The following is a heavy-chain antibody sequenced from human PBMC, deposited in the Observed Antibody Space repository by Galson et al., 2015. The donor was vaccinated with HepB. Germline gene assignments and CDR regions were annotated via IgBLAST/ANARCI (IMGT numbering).Heavy chain of an antibody. J-gene: IGHJ4*02. D-gene: IGHD4-17*01. CDR1: GFTFSSYA. CDR2: ISYDGSNK. CDR3: AAPDYGDYAPFDY. V-gene: IGHV3-30-3*01. Sequence: SLRLSCAASGFTFSSYAMHWVRQAPGKGLEWVAVISYDGSNKYYADSVKGRFTISRDNSKNTLYLQMNSLRAEDTAVYYCAAPDYGDYAPFDYWGQGTLVTVSS.